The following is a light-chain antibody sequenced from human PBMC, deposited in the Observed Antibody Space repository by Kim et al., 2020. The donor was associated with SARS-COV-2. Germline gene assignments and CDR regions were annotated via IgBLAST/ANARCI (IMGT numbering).Light chain of an antibody. CDR3: QQYYSTPPT. V-gene: IGKV4-1*01. CDR2: WAS. Sequence: AKINCKSSQSVLYSSNNKNYLAWYQQKPGQPPKLLIYWASTRESGVPDRFSGSGSGTDFTLTISSLQAEDVAVYYCQQYYSTPPTFGQGTKVEIK. CDR1: QSVLYSSNNKNY. J-gene: IGKJ1*01.